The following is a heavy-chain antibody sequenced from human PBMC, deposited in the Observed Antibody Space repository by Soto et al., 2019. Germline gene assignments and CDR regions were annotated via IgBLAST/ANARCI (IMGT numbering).Heavy chain of an antibody. V-gene: IGHV4-30-4*01. CDR2: VYYSVST. CDR3: ARGIVVVPAAIPSDYYGMDV. CDR1: GGSISSGDYY. D-gene: IGHD2-2*01. Sequence: QVQLQESGPGLVKPSQTLSLTCTVSGGSISSGDYYWSWIRQPPGKGLERIGCVYYSVSTYYNPSLKSRVTISVDTSKNQFSLKLSSVTAADTAVYYCARGIVVVPAAIPSDYYGMDVWGQGTTVTVSS. J-gene: IGHJ6*02.